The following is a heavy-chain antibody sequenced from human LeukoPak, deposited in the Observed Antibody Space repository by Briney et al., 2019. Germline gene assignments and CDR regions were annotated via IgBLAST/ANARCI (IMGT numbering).Heavy chain of an antibody. V-gene: IGHV1-18*01. D-gene: IGHD3-3*01. J-gene: IGHJ4*02. CDR3: ARDIGITIFGVVIEVPDY. Sequence: ASVKVSCKASGYTFTSYGISWVRQAPGQGLEWMGWISAYNGNTNYAQKLQGRVTITTDTSTSTAYMELRSLRSDDTAVYYCARDIGITIFGVVIEVPDYWGQGTLVTVSS. CDR2: ISAYNGNT. CDR1: GYTFTSYG.